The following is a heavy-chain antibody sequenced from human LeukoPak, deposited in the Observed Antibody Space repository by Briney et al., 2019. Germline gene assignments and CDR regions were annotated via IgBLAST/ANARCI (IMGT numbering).Heavy chain of an antibody. J-gene: IGHJ4*02. V-gene: IGHV4-59*01. D-gene: IGHD6-19*01. Sequence: SETLSLTCTVSGGSISSYYWSWIRQPPGKGLEWIGYIYYSGSTNYNPSLKSRVTISVDTPKNQFSLKLSSVTAADTAVYYCARCSSGWYYFDYWGQGTLVTVSS. CDR3: ARCSSGWYYFDY. CDR2: IYYSGST. CDR1: GGSISSYY.